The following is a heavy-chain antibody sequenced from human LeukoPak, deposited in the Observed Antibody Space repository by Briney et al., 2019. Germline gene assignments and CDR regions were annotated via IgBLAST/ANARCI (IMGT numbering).Heavy chain of an antibody. CDR1: GFTFSRYW. Sequence: GGSLRLSCAASGFTFSRYWMHWVRPAPGKGRWWVSRFNSDGSSAYYADSVKGRFSTSRDNAKNALHLQMNSLTAEDTAVYYCVLDLFSSFAFDIWGQGTMVTVSS. D-gene: IGHD3/OR15-3a*01. CDR3: VLDLFSSFAFDI. V-gene: IGHV3-74*01. CDR2: FNSDGSSA. J-gene: IGHJ3*02.